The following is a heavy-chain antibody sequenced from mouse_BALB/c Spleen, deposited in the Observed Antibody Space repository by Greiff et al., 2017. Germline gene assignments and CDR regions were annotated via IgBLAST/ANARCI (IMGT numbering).Heavy chain of an antibody. CDR2: INPSNGGT. J-gene: IGHJ3*01. V-gene: IGHV1S81*02. CDR1: GYTFTSYY. Sequence: VQLQQSGAELVKPGASVKLSCKASGYTFTSYYMYWVKQRPGQGLEWIGEINPSNGGTNFNEKFKSKATLTVDKSSSTAYMQLSSLTSEDSAVYYCTREDGNPFAYWGQGTLVTVSA. D-gene: IGHD2-1*01. CDR3: TREDGNPFAY.